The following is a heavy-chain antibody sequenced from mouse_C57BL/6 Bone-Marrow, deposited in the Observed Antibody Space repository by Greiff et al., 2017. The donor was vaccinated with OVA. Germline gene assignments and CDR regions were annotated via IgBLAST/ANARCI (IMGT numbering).Heavy chain of an antibody. CDR2: ISDGGSYT. CDR3: AREGDRAY. Sequence: EVHLVESGGGLVKPGGSLKLSCAASGFTFSSYAMSWVRQTPEKRLEWVATISDGGSYTYYPDNVKGRFTISRDNAKNNLYLQMSHLKSEDTAMYYCAREGDRAYWGQGTLVTVSA. D-gene: IGHD3-3*01. V-gene: IGHV5-4*01. CDR1: GFTFSSYA. J-gene: IGHJ3*01.